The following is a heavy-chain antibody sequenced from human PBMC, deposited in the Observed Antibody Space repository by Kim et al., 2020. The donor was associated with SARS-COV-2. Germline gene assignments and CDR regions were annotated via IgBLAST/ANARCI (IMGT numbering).Heavy chain of an antibody. J-gene: IGHJ4*02. V-gene: IGHV4-39*01. D-gene: IGHD3-10*01. Sequence: SETLSLTCTVSGGSISSSSYYWGWIRQPPGKGLEWIGSIYYSGSTYYNPSLKSRVTISVDTSKNQFSLKLSSVTAADTAVYYCARPIWFGELLGGDYWGQGTLVTVSS. CDR2: IYYSGST. CDR3: ARPIWFGELLGGDY. CDR1: GGSISSSSYY.